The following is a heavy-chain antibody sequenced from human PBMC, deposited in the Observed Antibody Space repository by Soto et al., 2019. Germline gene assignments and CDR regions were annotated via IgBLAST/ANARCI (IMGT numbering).Heavy chain of an antibody. CDR1: GYTFTGYY. CDR2: INAGNGNT. CDR3: ASRYCSGGSCAAGWFEP. V-gene: IGHV1-3*01. J-gene: IGHJ5*02. D-gene: IGHD2-15*01. Sequence: GASVKVSCKASGYTFTGYYMHWVRQAPGQGLEWMGWINAGNGNTKYSQKFQGRVTITRDTSASTAYMELSSLRSEDTAVYYCASRYCSGGSCAAGWFEPWGQGTLVTVSS.